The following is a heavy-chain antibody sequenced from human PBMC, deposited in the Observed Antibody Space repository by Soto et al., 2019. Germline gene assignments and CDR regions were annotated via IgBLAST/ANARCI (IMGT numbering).Heavy chain of an antibody. CDR3: AAGGGITRYYGMDV. J-gene: IGHJ6*02. CDR2: IIPIFGTA. Sequence: ASVKVSCKASGGTFSSYAISWVRQAPGQGLEWIGGIIPIFGTANYAQKFQGRVTITADESTSTAYMELSSLRSEDTAVYYSAAGGGITRYYGMDVWGQGTTVTVSS. D-gene: IGHD3-10*01. V-gene: IGHV1-69*13. CDR1: GGTFSSYA.